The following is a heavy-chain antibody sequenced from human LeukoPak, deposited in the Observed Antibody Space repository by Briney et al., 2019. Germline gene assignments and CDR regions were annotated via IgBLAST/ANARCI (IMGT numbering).Heavy chain of an antibody. V-gene: IGHV3-53*01. J-gene: IGHJ3*02. CDR3: ARDASASAGSRAFDI. CDR1: GFTVSSNY. CDR2: IYSGGST. Sequence: PGGSLRLSCAASGFTVSSNYMSWVRQAPGKGLEWVSVIYSGGSTYYADSVKGRFTISRDNSKNTLYLQMNSLRAEDTAVYYCARDASASAGSRAFDIWGQGTMVTVSS. D-gene: IGHD2-2*01.